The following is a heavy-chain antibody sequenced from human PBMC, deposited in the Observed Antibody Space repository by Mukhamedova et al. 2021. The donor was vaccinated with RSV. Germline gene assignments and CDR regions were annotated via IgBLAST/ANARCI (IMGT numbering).Heavy chain of an antibody. Sequence: TISRDNSKNTLYLQMNSLRAEDTAVYYCAKDLLYAVAGTNYWGQGTLVTVSS. D-gene: IGHD6-19*01. V-gene: IGHV3-23*01. J-gene: IGHJ4*02. CDR3: AKDLLYAVAGTNY.